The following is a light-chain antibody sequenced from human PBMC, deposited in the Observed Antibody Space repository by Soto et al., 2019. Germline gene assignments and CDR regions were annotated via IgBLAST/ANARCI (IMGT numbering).Light chain of an antibody. J-gene: IGLJ2*01. V-gene: IGLV1-51*01. CDR1: SSNIGKNY. Sequence: QSVLTQAPSVSAAPGQKVTISCSGSSSNIGKNYVSWYQQLPGTAPKLLIYDNNKRPSGIPDRFSGSKSGTSATLGITGLQTGDEADYYCGTWDSSLSAGVFGGGTQLTVL. CDR2: DNN. CDR3: GTWDSSLSAGV.